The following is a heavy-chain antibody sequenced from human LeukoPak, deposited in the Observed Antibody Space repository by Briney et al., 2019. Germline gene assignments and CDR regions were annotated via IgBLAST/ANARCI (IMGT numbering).Heavy chain of an antibody. CDR1: GFMFSDYG. CDR3: AKTRGPVAFNPDY. V-gene: IGHV3-30*02. CDR2: IRLDGTNK. J-gene: IGHJ4*02. D-gene: IGHD6-19*01. Sequence: GGSLRLSCAAPGFMFSDYGMSWVRQAPGKGLECVAFIRLDGTNKYYADSVKGRFTISRDNSKNTLYLQMNSLRAEDTAKYYCAKTRGPVAFNPDYWGQGSLVTVSS.